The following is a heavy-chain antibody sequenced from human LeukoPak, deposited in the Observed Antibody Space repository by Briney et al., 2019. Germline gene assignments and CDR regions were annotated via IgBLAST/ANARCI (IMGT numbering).Heavy chain of an antibody. J-gene: IGHJ4*02. CDR1: GYSFNDYY. CDR2: IIPIFGTA. Sequence: SVKVSCKTSGYSFNDYYVHWVRQAPGQGLEWMGRIIPIFGTATYAQKFQGRVTITADKSTSTAYMELSSLRSEDTAVYYCARGMDSGSYSPDFDYWGQGTLVTVSS. V-gene: IGHV1-69*06. D-gene: IGHD1-26*01. CDR3: ARGMDSGSYSPDFDY.